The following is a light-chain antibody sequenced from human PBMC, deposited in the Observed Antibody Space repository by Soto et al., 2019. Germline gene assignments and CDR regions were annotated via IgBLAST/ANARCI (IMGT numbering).Light chain of an antibody. CDR2: GAS. J-gene: IGKJ3*01. CDR1: QSLDSH. V-gene: IGKV1-39*01. Sequence: DIQMTQSPSSLSASVGDRITISCRASQSLDSHLNWYQQLPGKAPKLLIYGASTLQSGVRSRFSGSGSGTDFTLRISGLQPEDFATYYCQEHYSDSYTFGPGTKVDVK. CDR3: QEHYSDSYT.